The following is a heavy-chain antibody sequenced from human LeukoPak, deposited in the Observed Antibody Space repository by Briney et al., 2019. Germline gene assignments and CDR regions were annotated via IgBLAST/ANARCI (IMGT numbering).Heavy chain of an antibody. CDR1: GYTFTGYY. J-gene: IGHJ4*02. Sequence: ASVKVSCKASGYTFTGYYMHWVRQAPGQGLEWMGWINPNSGGTNYAQNFQGRVTMTRDTSISTAYMELSSLRSDDTALYFCARGDSGWSPFDYGGQGTLVTVSS. D-gene: IGHD6-19*01. CDR2: INPNSGGT. V-gene: IGHV1-2*02. CDR3: ARGDSGWSPFDY.